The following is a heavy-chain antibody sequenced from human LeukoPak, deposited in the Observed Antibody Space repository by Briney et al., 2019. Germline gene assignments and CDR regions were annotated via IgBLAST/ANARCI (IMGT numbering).Heavy chain of an antibody. CDR1: GYTFTTYG. J-gene: IGHJ4*02. CDR3: ARGTYYDY. D-gene: IGHD1-26*01. Sequence: ASVKVSCKASGYTFTTYGISWVRQAPGQGLEWMGWISTYNGNTEYAQNLQGTVTMTTDTSTSTAYMELKSLRSDDTAVYYCARGTYYDYWGQGTLVTVSS. V-gene: IGHV1-18*01. CDR2: ISTYNGNT.